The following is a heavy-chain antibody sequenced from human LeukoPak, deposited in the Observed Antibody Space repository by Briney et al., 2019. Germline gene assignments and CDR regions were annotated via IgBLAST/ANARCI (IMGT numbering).Heavy chain of an antibody. V-gene: IGHV1-18*01. D-gene: IGHD3-22*01. J-gene: IGHJ4*02. Sequence: ASVKVSCKASGYTFTSYGISWVRQAPGQGLEWMGWISAYNGNTNYAQRFQGRVTMTTDTSTSTAYMELRSLRSDDTAVYYCARDASAYYSRWFDYWGQGTLVTVSS. CDR1: GYTFTSYG. CDR3: ARDASAYYSRWFDY. CDR2: ISAYNGNT.